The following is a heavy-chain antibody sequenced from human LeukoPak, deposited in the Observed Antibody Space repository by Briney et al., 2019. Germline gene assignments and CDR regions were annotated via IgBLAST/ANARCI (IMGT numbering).Heavy chain of an antibody. CDR2: IWFDGTEGPDK. D-gene: IGHD6-19*01. J-gene: IGHJ4*03. V-gene: IGHV3-33*06. CDR3: AKEAGSGWRYFDN. Sequence: GGSLRLSCAASGFTFRTFAMDWVRQAPGKGLEWVAAIWFDGTEGPDKNYADSVRGRFLISRDDSKNTLFLQMNNLRAEDTAVYYCAKEAGSGWRYFDNWGQAPWSPSP. CDR1: GFTFRTFA.